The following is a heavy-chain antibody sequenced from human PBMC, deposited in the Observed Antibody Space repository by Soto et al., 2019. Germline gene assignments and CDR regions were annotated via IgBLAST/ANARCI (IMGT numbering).Heavy chain of an antibody. V-gene: IGHV1-8*01. D-gene: IGHD3-3*01. CDR1: GYTFTTYD. CDR2: MDPNSGST. Sequence: ASVKVSCKASGYTFTTYDINWVRQAPGQGLEWLGWMDPNSGSTGYAQNFQGRITMTRNTSRNTAHMELSSLQSEDTAVYYCARERKFDFWRKGLDVWGQGTTGTVSS. J-gene: IGHJ6*02. CDR3: ARERKFDFWRKGLDV.